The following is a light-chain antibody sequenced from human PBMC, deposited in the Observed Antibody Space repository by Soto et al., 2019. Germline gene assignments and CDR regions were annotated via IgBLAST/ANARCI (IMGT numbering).Light chain of an antibody. CDR1: NSDVGGNNY. J-gene: IGLJ2*01. V-gene: IGLV2-14*01. Sequence: QSALTQPASVSGSPGQSITISCTGTNSDVGGNNYVSWYQQHPGKAPKLMIFEVSYRPSGVSNRLSGSKSDNTASLTISGLQAEDEADYYCSSYTASRTRVFGGGTKLTVL. CDR3: SSYTASRTRV. CDR2: EVS.